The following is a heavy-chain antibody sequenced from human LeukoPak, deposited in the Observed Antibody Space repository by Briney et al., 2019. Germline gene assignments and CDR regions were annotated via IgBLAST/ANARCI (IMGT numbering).Heavy chain of an antibody. V-gene: IGHV4-59*08. Sequence: SETLSLTCTVSGGSISGYYWSLIRQPPGKGLEWIGHIYYSGSTNYNPSLKSRVTISVDTSKNQFSLKMTSVTAADTAVYYCVRHPWRMGSRDYNFDDWGQGTLVTVSS. CDR1: GGSISGYY. J-gene: IGHJ4*02. CDR3: VRHPWRMGSRDYNFDD. D-gene: IGHD3-16*01. CDR2: IYYSGST.